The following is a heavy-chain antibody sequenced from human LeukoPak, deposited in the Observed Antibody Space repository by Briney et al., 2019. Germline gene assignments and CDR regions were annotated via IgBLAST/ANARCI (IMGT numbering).Heavy chain of an antibody. CDR3: ARDHQNSSSWYQLISQGKYYYYGMDV. D-gene: IGHD6-13*01. J-gene: IGHJ6*02. CDR1: GFTFSSYW. V-gene: IGHV3-7*01. Sequence: PGGSLRLSCAASGFTFSSYWMSWVRQAPGKGLEWVANIKQDGSENYYVDSVKGRFTISRDNAKNSLYLQMNSLRAEDTAVYYCARDHQNSSSWYQLISQGKYYYYGMDVWGQGTTVTVSS. CDR2: IKQDGSEN.